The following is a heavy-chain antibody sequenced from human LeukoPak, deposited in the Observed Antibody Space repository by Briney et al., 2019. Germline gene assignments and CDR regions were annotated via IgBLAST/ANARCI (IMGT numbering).Heavy chain of an antibody. CDR1: GFTFSSHS. D-gene: IGHD3-22*01. J-gene: IGHJ4*02. CDR3: AKDWHGSGYSYFDY. Sequence: GGSLRLSCAASGFTFSSHSMNWVRQAPGKGLEWVSYISSSTIYYADSVKGRFTISRDNAKNSLYLQMNSLRAEDTAVYYCAKDWHGSGYSYFDYWGQGTQVTVSS. CDR2: ISSSTI. V-gene: IGHV3-48*01.